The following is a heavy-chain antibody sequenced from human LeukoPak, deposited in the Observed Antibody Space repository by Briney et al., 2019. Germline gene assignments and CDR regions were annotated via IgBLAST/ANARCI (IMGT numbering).Heavy chain of an antibody. D-gene: IGHD5-18*01. CDR2: IIPIFGTA. J-gene: IGHJ3*02. Sequence: SVKDSCKASGGTFSSYAISWVRQAPGQGLEWMGGIIPIFGTANYAQKFQGRVTITADESTSTAYMELSSLRSEDTAVYYCARALSRWIQLWSDAFDIWGQGTMVTVSS. CDR1: GGTFSSYA. CDR3: ARALSRWIQLWSDAFDI. V-gene: IGHV1-69*01.